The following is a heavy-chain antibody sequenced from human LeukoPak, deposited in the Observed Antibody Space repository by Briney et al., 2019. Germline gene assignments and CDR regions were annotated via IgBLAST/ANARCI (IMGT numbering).Heavy chain of an antibody. J-gene: IGHJ6*03. CDR3: ARRRPVSYYYMDV. CDR1: GGYFSGYY. CDR2: IEHSGGT. V-gene: IGHV4-34*01. Sequence: PAETLSLTCAVYGGYFSGYYWSGIRQPPGKGLEGIGEIEHSGGTTYNPSLKCRVTMSVHPSKNQSSPKLSSVTAADTAVYYCARRRPVSYYYMDVWGKGTTVTVSS.